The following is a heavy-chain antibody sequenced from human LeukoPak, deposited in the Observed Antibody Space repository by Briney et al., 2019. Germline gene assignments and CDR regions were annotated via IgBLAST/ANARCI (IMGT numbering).Heavy chain of an antibody. V-gene: IGHV4-59*06. J-gene: IGHJ1*01. CDR1: GGSISSYY. CDR3: ASRSGWYVSAYSQH. D-gene: IGHD6-19*01. Sequence: SETLSLTCTVSGGSISSYYWSWIRQPAGKGLEWIGYIYYSGSTYYNPSLKGRVTISVDTSKNQFSLKLSSVTAADTAVYYCASRSGWYVSAYSQHWGQGTLVTVSS. CDR2: IYYSGST.